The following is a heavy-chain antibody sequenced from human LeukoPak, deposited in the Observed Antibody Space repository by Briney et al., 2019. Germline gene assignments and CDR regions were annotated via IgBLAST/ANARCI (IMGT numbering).Heavy chain of an antibody. V-gene: IGHV3-9*01. J-gene: IGHJ4*02. D-gene: IGHD3-10*01. Sequence: SLRLSCAASGFTFDDYAMHWVRQAPGKGLEWVSGISWNSGSIGYADSAKGRFTISRDNAKNSLYLQMNSLRAEDTAVYYCARDAGTFDYWGQGTLVTVSS. CDR3: ARDAGTFDY. CDR2: ISWNSGSI. CDR1: GFTFDDYA.